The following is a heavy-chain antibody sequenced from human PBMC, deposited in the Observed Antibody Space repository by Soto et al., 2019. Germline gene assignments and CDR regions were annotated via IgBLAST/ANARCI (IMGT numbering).Heavy chain of an antibody. CDR1: GGTFSSYA. V-gene: IGHV1-69*13. Sequence: ASVKVSCKASGGTFSSYAISWVRQAPGQGLEWMGGIIPIFGTANYAQKFQGRVTITADESTSTAYMELSSLRSEDTAVYYCATSGYVHRGYYYYAMDVWGQGTTVTVSS. CDR2: IIPIFGTA. J-gene: IGHJ6*02. CDR3: ATSGYVHRGYYYYAMDV. D-gene: IGHD5-12*01.